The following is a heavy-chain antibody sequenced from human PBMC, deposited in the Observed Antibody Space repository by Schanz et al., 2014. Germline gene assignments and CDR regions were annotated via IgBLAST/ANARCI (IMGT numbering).Heavy chain of an antibody. CDR1: GFNFNNFA. Sequence: VQLVESGGGLVQPGGSLRLSCAASGFNFNNFAMTWVRQAPGKGLEWVIVISGSGGSTYYADSVRGRFTMSRDNAKNSLYLQMNSLRAEDTAVYYCAASSGWHPSTDYWGQGTLVTVSS. J-gene: IGHJ4*02. CDR3: AASSGWHPSTDY. V-gene: IGHV3-23*04. CDR2: ISGSGGST. D-gene: IGHD6-19*01.